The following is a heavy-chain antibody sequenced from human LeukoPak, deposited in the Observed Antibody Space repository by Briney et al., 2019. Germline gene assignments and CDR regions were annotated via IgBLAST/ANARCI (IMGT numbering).Heavy chain of an antibody. CDR3: ARDLGHDYYDSSGYSFDY. D-gene: IGHD3-22*01. CDR2: IYSGGST. V-gene: IGHV3-53*01. Sequence: GGSLRLSRAASGFTVSSNYMSWVRQAPGKGLEWVSVIYSGGSTYYADSVKGRFTISRDNSKNTLCLQMNGLRAEDTAVYYCARDLGHDYYDSSGYSFDYWGQGTLVTVSS. CDR1: GFTVSSNY. J-gene: IGHJ4*02.